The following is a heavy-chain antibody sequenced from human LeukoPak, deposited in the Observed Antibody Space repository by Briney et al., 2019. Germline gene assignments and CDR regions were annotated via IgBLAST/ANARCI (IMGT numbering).Heavy chain of an antibody. Sequence: ASVKVSCKASGYTFTGYYMHWVRQAPGQGLEWMGWINPNSGGTNYAQKFQGRVTMTRDTSISTAYMELSRLRSDDTAVYYCARERGIIVVVPAAIRAYYYYGMDVWGQGTTVTVSS. CDR3: ARERGIIVVVPAAIRAYYYYGMDV. CDR1: GYTFTGYY. J-gene: IGHJ6*02. D-gene: IGHD2-2*01. V-gene: IGHV1-2*02. CDR2: INPNSGGT.